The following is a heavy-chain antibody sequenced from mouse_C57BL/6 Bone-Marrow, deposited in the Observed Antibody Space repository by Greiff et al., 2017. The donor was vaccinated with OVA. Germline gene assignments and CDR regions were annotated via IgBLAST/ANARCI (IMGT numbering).Heavy chain of an antibody. CDR1: GFTFSDFY. CDR2: SRNKANDYTT. V-gene: IGHV7-1*01. CDR3: ARALYGYFDY. J-gene: IGHJ2*01. Sequence: EVKLVESGGGLVQSGRSLRLSCATSGFTFSDFYMEWVRQAPGKGLEWIAASRNKANDYTTEYSASVKGRFIVSRDTSQSILYLQMNALRAEDTAIYYCARALYGYFDYWGQGTTLTVSS. D-gene: IGHD1-1*01.